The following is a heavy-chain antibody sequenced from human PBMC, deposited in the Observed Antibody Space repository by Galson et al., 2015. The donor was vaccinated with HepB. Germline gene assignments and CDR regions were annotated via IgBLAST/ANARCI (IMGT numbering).Heavy chain of an antibody. D-gene: IGHD6-6*01. CDR1: GFTFSSYA. J-gene: IGHJ4*02. V-gene: IGHV3-30*04. CDR3: ARDQGGSALFDY. CDR2: ISYDGSNK. Sequence: SLRLSCAASGFTFSSYAMHWVRQAPGKGLEWVAVISYDGSNKYYADSVKGRFTISRDNAKNSLYLQMNSLRAEDTAVYYCARDQGGSALFDYWGQGTLVTVSS.